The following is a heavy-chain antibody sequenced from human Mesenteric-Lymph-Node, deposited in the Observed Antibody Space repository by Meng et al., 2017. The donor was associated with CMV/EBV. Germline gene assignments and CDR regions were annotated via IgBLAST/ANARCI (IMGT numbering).Heavy chain of an antibody. Sequence: SETLSLTCTVSGGSISSYYWSWIRQPPGKGLEWIGYIYYSGSTNYNPSLKSRVTISVDTSKNQFSLKLSSVTAADTAVYYCARATEPYYDFWSGYSYYYYYGMDVWGQGTTVTVSS. J-gene: IGHJ6*02. V-gene: IGHV4-59*01. CDR3: ARATEPYYDFWSGYSYYYYYGMDV. CDR2: IYYSGST. D-gene: IGHD3-3*01. CDR1: GGSISSYY.